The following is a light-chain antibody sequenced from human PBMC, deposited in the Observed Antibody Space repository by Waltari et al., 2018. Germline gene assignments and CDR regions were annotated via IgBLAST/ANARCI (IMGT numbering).Light chain of an antibody. CDR1: QSISSR. V-gene: IGKV1-39*02. CDR3: QQYFSHPPWT. CDR2: AAS. Sequence: MQMTQSPSFLSASVGDRVTITCRASQSISSRLNWYQQRPGKAPNLLIYAASSLRTGVPSRFSGSGSGTDFTLTISSLQPEDVAVYYCQQYFSHPPWTFGQGTKVEIK. J-gene: IGKJ1*01.